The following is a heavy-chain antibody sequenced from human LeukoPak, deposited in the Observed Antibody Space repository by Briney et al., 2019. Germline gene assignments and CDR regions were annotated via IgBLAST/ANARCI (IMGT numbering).Heavy chain of an antibody. CDR2: TSGSGGRT. V-gene: IGHV3-23*01. CDR1: GFTFSNFA. D-gene: IGHD3-22*01. Sequence: GGSLRLSCAGSGFTFSNFAMSWVRQAPGKGLEWVSGTSGSGGRTYYADSVKGRFTISRDNSKNTLYLQMNSLRAEDTAVYYCAKASAFDSSGYYFYYSDYWGQGTLVTVSS. CDR3: AKASAFDSSGYYFYYSDY. J-gene: IGHJ4*02.